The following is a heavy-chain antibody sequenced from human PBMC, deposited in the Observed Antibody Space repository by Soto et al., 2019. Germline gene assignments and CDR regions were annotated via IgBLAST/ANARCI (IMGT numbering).Heavy chain of an antibody. D-gene: IGHD1-7*01. CDR3: AKDRLNYDPFDY. V-gene: IGHV3-23*01. J-gene: IGHJ4*02. Sequence: EVQLLESGGGLVQPGGSLRLSCAASGFTFSSYAMSWVRQAPGKGLEWVSAISGSGGSTYYADSVKGRFTISRDNSKNTLYLPMYSMRAKDTAVYYCAKDRLNYDPFDYWGQGTLVTVSS. CDR2: ISGSGGST. CDR1: GFTFSSYA.